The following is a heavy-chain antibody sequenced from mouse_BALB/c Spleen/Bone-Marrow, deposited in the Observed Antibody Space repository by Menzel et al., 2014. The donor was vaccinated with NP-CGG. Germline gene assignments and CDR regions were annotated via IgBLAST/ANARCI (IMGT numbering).Heavy chain of an antibody. Sequence: QVQLQQSGPELVKPGASVKMSCKASGYTFTDHVISWVKQRTGQGLEWIGEIYPGSGSTYHNEKFKGKATLTTDKSSNTAYMQLSSLTSEDSAVYYCTRSLYYYPAYWGQGTLVTVST. CDR2: IYPGSGST. D-gene: IGHD1-1*01. V-gene: IGHV1-81*01. J-gene: IGHJ3*01. CDR1: GYTFTDHV. CDR3: TRSLYYYPAY.